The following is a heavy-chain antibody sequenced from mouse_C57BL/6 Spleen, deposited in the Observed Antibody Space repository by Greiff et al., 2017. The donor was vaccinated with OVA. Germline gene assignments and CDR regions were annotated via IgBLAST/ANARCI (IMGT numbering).Heavy chain of an antibody. CDR1: GFTFSSYA. D-gene: IGHD4-1*01. V-gene: IGHV5-4*03. J-gene: IGHJ2*01. CDR3: ARGWDEDY. Sequence: EVKLMESGGGLVKPGGSLKLSCAASGFTFSSYAMSWVRQTPEKRLEWVATISDGGSYTYYPDNVKGRFTISRDNAKNNLYLQMSHLKSEDTAMYYCARGWDEDYWGQGTTLTVSS. CDR2: ISDGGSYT.